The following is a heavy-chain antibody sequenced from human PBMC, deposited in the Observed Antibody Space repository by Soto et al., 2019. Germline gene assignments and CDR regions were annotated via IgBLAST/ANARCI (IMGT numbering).Heavy chain of an antibody. CDR2: TYYRSKWYN. CDR1: GDSVSSNNVA. V-gene: IGHV6-1*01. CDR3: ARAINSAIDI. Sequence: QVQLQQSGPGLVKPSQTLSLTCVISGDSVSSNNVAWNWIRQSPSRGLEWLGRTYYRSKWYNNYAVSVNSRTTIDSDTSKNQFSLQLASVPPEHTAVYYCARAINSAIDIWGQGTMVTVS. J-gene: IGHJ3*02. D-gene: IGHD1-1*01.